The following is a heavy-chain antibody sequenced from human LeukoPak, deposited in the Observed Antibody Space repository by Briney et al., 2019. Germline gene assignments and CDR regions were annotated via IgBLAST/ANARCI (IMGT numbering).Heavy chain of an antibody. CDR2: FSGSGGST. Sequence: QPGGSLRLSCVASGFTFSSYAMSWVRQAPGKGLEWVSAFSGSGGSTYYADSVKGRFSISRDNSKNTLYLQMNSLRAEDTAVYYCARDLAFGELALCYWGQGTLVTVST. D-gene: IGHD3-10*01. CDR3: ARDLAFGELALCY. J-gene: IGHJ4*02. CDR1: GFTFSSYA. V-gene: IGHV3-23*01.